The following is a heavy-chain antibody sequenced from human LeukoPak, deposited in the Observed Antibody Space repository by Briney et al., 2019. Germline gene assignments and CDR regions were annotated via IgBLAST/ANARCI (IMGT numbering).Heavy chain of an antibody. D-gene: IGHD3-9*01. CDR3: ARVNILTGSYTPDY. Sequence: EASVKVSCKASGYTFTSYDINWVRQATGQGLEWMGWMNPNSGNAGYAQKFQGRVTMTRNTSISTAYMELSSLRSEDTAVYYCARVNILTGSYTPDYWGQGTLVTVSS. CDR2: MNPNSGNA. V-gene: IGHV1-8*01. J-gene: IGHJ4*02. CDR1: GYTFTSYD.